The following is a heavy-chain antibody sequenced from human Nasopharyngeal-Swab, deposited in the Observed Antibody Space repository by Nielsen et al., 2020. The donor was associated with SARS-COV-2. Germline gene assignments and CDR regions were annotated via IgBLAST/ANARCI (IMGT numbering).Heavy chain of an antibody. Sequence: LKISCAASGFTFSSYWMSWVRQAPGKGLECVANINQDGSPKYYVESVKGRFTVSRDNAENLMYLQMDNLRAEDTAIYYCARISRGYTGYVDQNWFDPWGQGTLVTVSS. V-gene: IGHV3-7*03. CDR3: ARISRGYTGYVDQNWFDP. CDR2: INQDGSPK. D-gene: IGHD5-12*01. J-gene: IGHJ5*02. CDR1: GFTFSSYW.